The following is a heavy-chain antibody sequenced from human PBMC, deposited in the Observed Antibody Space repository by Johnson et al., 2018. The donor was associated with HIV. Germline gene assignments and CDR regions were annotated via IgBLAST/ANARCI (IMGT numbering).Heavy chain of an antibody. D-gene: IGHD3-3*01. Sequence: EVQLMESGGGLVQPGRSLRLSCAASGFTFDDYAMHWVRQAPGKGLEWVSGMSWNSGSIGYADSVKGRFTISRDNAKNSLYLQMNRLRPEDTALYYCAKAQGITIFGDAFHIWGQGTMVTVSS. J-gene: IGHJ3*02. CDR1: GFTFDDYA. CDR2: MSWNSGSI. V-gene: IGHV3-9*01. CDR3: AKAQGITIFGDAFHI.